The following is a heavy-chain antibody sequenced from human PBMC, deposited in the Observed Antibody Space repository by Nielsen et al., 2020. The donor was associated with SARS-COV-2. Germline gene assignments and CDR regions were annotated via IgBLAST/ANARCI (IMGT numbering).Heavy chain of an antibody. Sequence: SETLSLTCTVSGGSISSYYWSWIRQPPGKGLEWIGYIYYSGSTNYNPSLKGRVTISVDTSKNQFSLKLSSVTAADTAVYYCARQGYYDFWSGYYNSFGVWGKGTTVTVSS. V-gene: IGHV4-59*01. D-gene: IGHD3-3*01. CDR3: ARQGYYDFWSGYYNSFGV. CDR2: IYYSGST. CDR1: GGSISSYY. J-gene: IGHJ6*04.